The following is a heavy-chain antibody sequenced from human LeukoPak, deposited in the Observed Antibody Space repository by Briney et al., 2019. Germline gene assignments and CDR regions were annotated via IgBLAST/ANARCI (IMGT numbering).Heavy chain of an antibody. CDR3: ARDKALDGMDV. Sequence: SETLSLTCTVSGGSISSYYWSWIRQPPGKGLEWIGYIYYSGSTNYNPSLKSRVTISVDTSKNQFSPKLSSVTAADTAVYYCARDKALDGMDVWGQGTTVTVSS. D-gene: IGHD1-1*01. CDR2: IYYSGST. CDR1: GGSISSYY. J-gene: IGHJ6*02. V-gene: IGHV4-59*01.